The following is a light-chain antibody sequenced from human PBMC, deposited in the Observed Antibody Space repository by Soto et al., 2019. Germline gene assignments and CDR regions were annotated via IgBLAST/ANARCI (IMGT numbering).Light chain of an antibody. V-gene: IGKV3-20*01. Sequence: ESVLTQSPGTLSLSPGGRATLSYRASQSVSSSYLTWYQQKPGQAPRLLIYGASSRATGVPDRFSGSGSGTDCTLTISRLEPEDFAVYYCQQYGSSPWTFGQGTKVDIK. J-gene: IGKJ1*01. CDR2: GAS. CDR3: QQYGSSPWT. CDR1: QSVSSSY.